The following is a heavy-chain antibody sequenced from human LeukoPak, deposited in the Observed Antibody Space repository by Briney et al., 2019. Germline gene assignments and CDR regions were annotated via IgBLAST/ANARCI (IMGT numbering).Heavy chain of an antibody. J-gene: IGHJ4*02. D-gene: IGHD6-13*01. Sequence: ASMKVSCKASGYTFTDYFLHWVRRAPGQEFELMGWINPNSGATHYIQSFQGRVTMTRDTSLSIAYLQLNSLTSDDTAMYYCARAQYLTAPAGTFANSGGQGTLVTVS. CDR2: INPNSGAT. V-gene: IGHV1-2*02. CDR3: ARAQYLTAPAGTFANS. CDR1: GYTFTDYF.